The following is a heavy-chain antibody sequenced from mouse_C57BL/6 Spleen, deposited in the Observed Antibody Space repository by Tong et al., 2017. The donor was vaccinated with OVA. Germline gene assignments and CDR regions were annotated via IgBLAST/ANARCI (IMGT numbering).Heavy chain of an antibody. Sequence: EVQLQESGGDLVKPGGSLKLSCAASGFTFSSYGMSWVRQTPDKRLEWVATISSGGSYTYYPDSVKGRFTISRDNAKNSLYLQMSSLKSEDTAMYYCARSAGTYFDYWGQGTTLTVSS. V-gene: IGHV5-6*01. CDR2: ISSGGSYT. CDR1: GFTFSSYG. D-gene: IGHD4-1*01. J-gene: IGHJ2*01. CDR3: ARSAGTYFDY.